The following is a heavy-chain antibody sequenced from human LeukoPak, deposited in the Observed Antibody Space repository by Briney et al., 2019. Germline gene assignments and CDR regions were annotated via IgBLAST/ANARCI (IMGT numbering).Heavy chain of an antibody. CDR2: IDSDGYST. CDR1: GFTFDDYA. J-gene: IGHJ4*02. Sequence: GGSLRLSCAASGFTFDDYAMHWVRQAPGKGLVWVSRIDSDGYSTAYADSVKGRFTISRDNSKNTLYLQMNSLRAEDTAVYYCARDRYRGIVATIPLVPFDYWGQGTLVTVSS. CDR3: ARDRYRGIVATIPLVPFDY. D-gene: IGHD5-12*01. V-gene: IGHV3-74*01.